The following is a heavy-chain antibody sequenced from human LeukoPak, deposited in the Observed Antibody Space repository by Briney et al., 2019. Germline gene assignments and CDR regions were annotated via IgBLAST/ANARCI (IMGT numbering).Heavy chain of an antibody. V-gene: IGHV1-8*01. CDR2: MNPNSGNT. CDR3: ARADSSSWLNYYYYYMDV. Sequence: ASVKVSCKASGYPFTTYDINWVRQATGQGLEWMGWMNPNSGNTGYVQKFQGRVTLTRNTSISTAYMELSSLRSEDTAVYYCARADSSSWLNYYYYYMDVWGKGTTVTVSS. D-gene: IGHD6-13*01. J-gene: IGHJ6*03. CDR1: GYPFTTYD.